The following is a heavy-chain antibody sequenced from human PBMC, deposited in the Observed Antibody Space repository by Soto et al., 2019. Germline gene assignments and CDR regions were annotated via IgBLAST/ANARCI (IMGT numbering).Heavy chain of an antibody. V-gene: IGHV1-8*01. J-gene: IGHJ3*02. CDR1: GYTFTSYD. D-gene: IGHD2-15*01. CDR2: MNPNSGNT. CDR3: AGPYCSGGSCYSGGWTDAFDI. Sequence: GASVKVSCKASGYTFTSYDINWVRQATGQGLEWMGWMNPNSGNTVYAQKFQGRVTMTRNTSTSTAYMELSSLRSEDTAVYYCAGPYCSGGSCYSGGWTDAFDIWG.